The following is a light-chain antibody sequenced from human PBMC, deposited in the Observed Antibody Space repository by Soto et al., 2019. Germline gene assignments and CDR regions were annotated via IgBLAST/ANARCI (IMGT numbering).Light chain of an antibody. CDR3: SSYAGSTIYV. V-gene: IGLV2-8*01. Sequence: QSALTQPPSASGSPGQSVTISCTGTSSDVGGYNYVSWYQQHPGKAPKLMIYEVSKRPSGVPDRFSGSKSGNTASLTVSGLQAEDEADYYCSSYAGSTIYVFGNGSKVTVL. J-gene: IGLJ1*01. CDR1: SSDVGGYNY. CDR2: EVS.